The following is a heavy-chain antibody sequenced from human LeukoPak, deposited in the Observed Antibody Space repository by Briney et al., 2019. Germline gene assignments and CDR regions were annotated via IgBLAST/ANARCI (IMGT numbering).Heavy chain of an antibody. V-gene: IGHV1-69*04. D-gene: IGHD1-7*01. CDR2: VIPVLGMA. CDR3: ARDPRVTGTGVYFDY. J-gene: IGHJ4*02. CDR1: GGTFSSYT. Sequence: SVKVSCKASGGTFSSYTISWVRQAPGQGLEWMGRVIPVLGMADYAQKFQGRVTITADKSTSTAYMDLSSLRSEDTAVYYCARDPRVTGTGVYFDYWGQGTLATVSS.